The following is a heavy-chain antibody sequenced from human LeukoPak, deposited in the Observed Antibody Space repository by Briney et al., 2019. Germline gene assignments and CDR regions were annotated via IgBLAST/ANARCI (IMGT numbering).Heavy chain of an antibody. Sequence: SETLSLTCAVYGGSFSGYCWSWIRQPPGKGLEWIGEINHSGSTNYNPSLKSRVTISVDTSKNQFSLKLSSVTAADTAVYYCARENTVTTNWFDPWGQGTLVTVSS. J-gene: IGHJ5*02. V-gene: IGHV4-34*01. CDR1: GGSFSGYC. CDR2: INHSGST. CDR3: ARENTVTTNWFDP. D-gene: IGHD4-17*01.